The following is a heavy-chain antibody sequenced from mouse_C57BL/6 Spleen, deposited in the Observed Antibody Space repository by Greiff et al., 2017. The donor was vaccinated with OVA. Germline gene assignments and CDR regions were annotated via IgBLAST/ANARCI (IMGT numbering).Heavy chain of an antibody. V-gene: IGHV1-26*01. Sequence: VQLQQSGPELVKPGASVKISCKASGYTFTDYYMNWVKQSHGKSLEWIGDINPNNGGTSYNQKFKGKATLTVDKSSSTAYMELRSLTSEDSAVYYCARSTVYYYFDYWGQGTTLTVSS. CDR1: GYTFTDYY. D-gene: IGHD1-1*01. J-gene: IGHJ2*01. CDR2: INPNNGGT. CDR3: ARSTVYYYFDY.